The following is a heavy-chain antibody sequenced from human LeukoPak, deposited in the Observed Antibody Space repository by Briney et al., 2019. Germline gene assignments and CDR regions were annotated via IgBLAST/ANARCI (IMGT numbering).Heavy chain of an antibody. D-gene: IGHD3-9*01. CDR2: IIPILGIA. CDR1: GGTFSSYA. V-gene: IGHV1-69*04. Sequence: ASVKVSCKASGGTFSSYAISWVRQAPGQELEWMGRIIPILGIANYAQKFQGRVTITADKSTSTAYMELSSLRSEDTAVYYCARDPYDILTGYPDYWGQGTLVTVSS. J-gene: IGHJ4*01. CDR3: ARDPYDILTGYPDY.